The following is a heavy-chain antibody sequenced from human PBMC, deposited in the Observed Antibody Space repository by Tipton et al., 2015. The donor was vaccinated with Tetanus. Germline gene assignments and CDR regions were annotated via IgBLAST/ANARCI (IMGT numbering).Heavy chain of an antibody. D-gene: IGHD5-12*01. CDR3: ARDGGGGYDFDY. CDR1: GYTFTGFP. V-gene: IGHV7-4-1*02. J-gene: IGHJ4*02. Sequence: QVQLVQSGPEVKTPGASVKVSCKASGYTFTGFPMNWVRQAPGQGLEWMGWINSNTGNPTYAQGFTGRFVFSVDTSVSTAYLQISGLKAEDTAVYYCARDGGGGYDFDYWGQGTLVTVSS. CDR2: INSNTGNP.